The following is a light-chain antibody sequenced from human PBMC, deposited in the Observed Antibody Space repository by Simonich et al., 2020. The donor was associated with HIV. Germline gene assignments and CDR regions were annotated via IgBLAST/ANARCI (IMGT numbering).Light chain of an antibody. CDR2: GAS. CDR1: QSVSST. Sequence: EIVMTQSPATLSVFPGDRATLSCRASQSVSSTLAWYHQKPGQAPRLLIYGASTRAIGIPARFRGSGSGTEFTLTINSLQPDDFATYYCQQYNSYPLTFGGGTKVEIK. CDR3: QQYNSYPLT. V-gene: IGKV3-15*01. J-gene: IGKJ4*01.